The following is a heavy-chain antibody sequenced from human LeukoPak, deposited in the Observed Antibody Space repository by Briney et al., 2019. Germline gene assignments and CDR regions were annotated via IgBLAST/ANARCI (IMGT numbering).Heavy chain of an antibody. CDR3: ARDPFPYDFWSGYLYY. V-gene: IGHV3-11*01. J-gene: IGHJ4*02. Sequence: PGGSLRLSCAASGFTFSDYYMSWIRQAPGKGLEWVSYISSSGSTIYYADSVKGRCTISRDNAKNSLYLQMNSLRAEDTAVYYCARDPFPYDFWSGYLYYWGQGTLVTVSS. D-gene: IGHD3-3*01. CDR2: ISSSGSTI. CDR1: GFTFSDYY.